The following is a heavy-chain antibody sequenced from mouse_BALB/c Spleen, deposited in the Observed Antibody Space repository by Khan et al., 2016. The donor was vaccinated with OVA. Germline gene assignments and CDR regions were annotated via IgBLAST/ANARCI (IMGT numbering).Heavy chain of an antibody. CDR3: TRLGTTGWFAY. J-gene: IGHJ3*01. V-gene: IGHV1S135*01. CDR2: IDPFNGST. CDR1: GYSFTDYY. Sequence: VQLQQSGPELMKPGASVKISCKASGYSFTDYYIHWVKQSHGQSLEWIGYIDPFNGSTNFNQKFKGTATLTVDKSSSKAYMHLNSLTSEDSAVYYCTRLGTTGWFAYWGQGTLVTVSA. D-gene: IGHD2-13*01.